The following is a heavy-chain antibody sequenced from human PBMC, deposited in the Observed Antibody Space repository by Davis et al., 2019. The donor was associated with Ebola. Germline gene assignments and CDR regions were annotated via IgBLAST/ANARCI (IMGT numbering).Heavy chain of an antibody. CDR3: ARTILWFGEDPIYYFDY. J-gene: IGHJ4*02. CDR1: GGSVISGGSS. CDR2: VYNIGNT. Sequence: MPSETLSLTCAVSGGSVISGGSSWSWIRQPPGKGLEWIGHVYNIGNTYYTPSLNSRVSISVDTSKNQFSLKLSSVTAADTAVYYCARTILWFGEDPIYYFDYWGQGTLVTVSS. V-gene: IGHV4-30-4*07. D-gene: IGHD3-10*01.